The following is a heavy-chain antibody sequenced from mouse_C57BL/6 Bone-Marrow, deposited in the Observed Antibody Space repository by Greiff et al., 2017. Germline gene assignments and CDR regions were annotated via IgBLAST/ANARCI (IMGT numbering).Heavy chain of an antibody. CDR2: IDPNSGGT. CDR3: AAVVATDYAMDY. Sequence: QVQLQQPGAELVKPGASVKLSCKASGYTFTSYWMHWVKQRPGPGLEWIGRIDPNSGGTKYNEKFKSKAILTVDKPSSTAYMQLSSLTSEDSAVYYCAAVVATDYAMDYWGQGTSVTVSS. D-gene: IGHD1-1*01. J-gene: IGHJ4*01. V-gene: IGHV1-62-3*01. CDR1: GYTFTSYW.